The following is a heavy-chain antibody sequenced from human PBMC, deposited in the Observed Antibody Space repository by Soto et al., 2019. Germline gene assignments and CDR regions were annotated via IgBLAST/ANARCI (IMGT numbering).Heavy chain of an antibody. V-gene: IGHV4-39*01. CDR1: AGSLSSSSYY. CDR3: ARRRIVVTTNFDY. CDR2: IFHTGST. D-gene: IGHD1-26*01. J-gene: IGHJ4*02. Sequence: SETLSLTCNVSAGSLSSSSYYWGWIRQPPGKGLEWIGHIFHTGSTYYNPSLKSRVTISVDTSKNQFSLKLSSVTATDTAVYYCARRRIVVTTNFDYWGQGTLVTVSS.